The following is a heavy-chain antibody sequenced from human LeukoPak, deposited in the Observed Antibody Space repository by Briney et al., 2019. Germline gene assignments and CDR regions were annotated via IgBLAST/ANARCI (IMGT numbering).Heavy chain of an antibody. Sequence: PSETLSLTCTVSGGSISSYYWSWIRQPPGKGLEWIGYIYYSGSTNYNPSLKSRVTISVDTSKNQFSLKLSSVTAADTAVYYCARDRYGSGSYSKKAPGGYYYGMDVWGQGTTVTVSS. CDR3: ARDRYGSGSYSKKAPGGYYYGMDV. CDR2: IYYSGST. V-gene: IGHV4-59*12. J-gene: IGHJ6*02. D-gene: IGHD3-10*01. CDR1: GGSISSYY.